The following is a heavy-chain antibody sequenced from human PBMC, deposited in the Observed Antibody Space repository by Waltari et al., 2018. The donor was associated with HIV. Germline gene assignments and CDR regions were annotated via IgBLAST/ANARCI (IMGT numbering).Heavy chain of an antibody. D-gene: IGHD2-15*01. CDR2: IYYSGST. V-gene: IGHV4-59*01. J-gene: IGHJ4*02. CDR3: AREAARGGLGY. Sequence: QVQLQESGPGLVKPSETLSLICTVSGGSLSSYYWRWIRQPPGKGLEWIGYIYYSGSTNYNPSLKSRVTISLDTSKNQFSLKLSAVTAADTARYYCAREAARGGLGYWGQGTLVTVSS. CDR1: GGSLSSYY.